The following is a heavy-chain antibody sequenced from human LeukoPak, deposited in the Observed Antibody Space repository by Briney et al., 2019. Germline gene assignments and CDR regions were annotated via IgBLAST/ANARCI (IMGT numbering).Heavy chain of an antibody. CDR1: GYTFTSYD. V-gene: IGHV1-8*01. Sequence: ASVKVSCKASGYTFTSYDINWVRQATGQGLEWMGWMNPNSDNTGYAQKFQGRVTMTRNTSISTAYMELSSLRSEDTAVYYCARAATWYSMVYYFDYWGQGTLVTVSS. J-gene: IGHJ4*02. D-gene: IGHD6-13*01. CDR2: MNPNSDNT. CDR3: ARAATWYSMVYYFDY.